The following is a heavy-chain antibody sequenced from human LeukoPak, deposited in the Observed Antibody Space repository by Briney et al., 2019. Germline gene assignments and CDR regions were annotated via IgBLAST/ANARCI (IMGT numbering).Heavy chain of an antibody. V-gene: IGHV3-66*01. CDR1: GFTVSSNY. J-gene: IGHJ6*02. CDR2: IYSGGST. CDR3: AGEYGSGSYYSYYYYGMDV. D-gene: IGHD3-10*01. Sequence: QPGGSPRLSCAASGFTVSSNYMSWVRQAPGKGLEWVSVIYSGGSTYYADSVKGRFTISRDNSKNTLYLQMNSLRAEDTAVYYCAGEYGSGSYYSYYYYGMDVWGQGTTVTVSS.